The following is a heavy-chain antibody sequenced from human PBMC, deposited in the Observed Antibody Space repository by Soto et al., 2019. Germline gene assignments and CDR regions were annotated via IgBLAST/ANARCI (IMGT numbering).Heavy chain of an antibody. J-gene: IGHJ6*02. CDR1: GFTFSDST. CDR3: SRWSGSDCMDV. V-gene: IGHV3-73*01. CDR2: IRSEVYSYAT. Sequence: EVQLVESGGGLVQPGGSLKVSCAASGFTFSDSTIHWVRQAYGKGRQWVGRIRSEVYSYATVCAASVKDRITISRDDAKNTEYLQMNSLKIEDTAVYYWSRWSGSDCMDVWGQGTTVTVSS. D-gene: IGHD3-10*01.